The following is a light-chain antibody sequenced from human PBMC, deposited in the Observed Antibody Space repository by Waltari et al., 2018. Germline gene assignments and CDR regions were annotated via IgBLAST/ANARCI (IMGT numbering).Light chain of an antibody. CDR2: GSS. Sequence: IVLTQSPGTLSLSPGERATLSCRASQSVSSNYLAWYQQRPGQAPRLLIHGSSSRATGIPDRFSGSGSGTEFTLTISRLEPEDFAVYYCQQYGRSWNTFGQGTKLEIK. CDR1: QSVSSNY. CDR3: QQYGRSWNT. J-gene: IGKJ2*01. V-gene: IGKV3-20*01.